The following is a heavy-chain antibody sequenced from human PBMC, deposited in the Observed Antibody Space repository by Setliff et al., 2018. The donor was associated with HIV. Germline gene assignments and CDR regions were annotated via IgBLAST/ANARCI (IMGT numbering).Heavy chain of an antibody. CDR3: ARLTTVAGLDY. D-gene: IGHD6-19*01. V-gene: IGHV4-59*12. Sequence: KPSETLSLTCTVSGGSISSYYWSWIRQPPGKGLEWIGYIYYSGSTNYNPSLKSRVTISIDTSKNQFSLRLSSVTAAATAVYYCARLTTVAGLDYWGQGTLVTVSS. CDR2: IYYSGST. CDR1: GGSISSYY. J-gene: IGHJ4*02.